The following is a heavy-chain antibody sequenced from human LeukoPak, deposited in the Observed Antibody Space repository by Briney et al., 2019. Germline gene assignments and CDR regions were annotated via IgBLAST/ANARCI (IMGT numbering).Heavy chain of an antibody. D-gene: IGHD1-26*01. Sequence: GRSLRLTCAASGFTLSSYSMNWVRQAPGKGLEWISYISTSTTTIYYANSVKGRFTISRDNAKKSLYLQMNSLRVEDTGVYYCASWGEGALDNWGQGTLVTVSS. J-gene: IGHJ4*02. CDR3: ASWGEGALDN. V-gene: IGHV3-48*01. CDR2: ISTSTTTI. CDR1: GFTLSSYS.